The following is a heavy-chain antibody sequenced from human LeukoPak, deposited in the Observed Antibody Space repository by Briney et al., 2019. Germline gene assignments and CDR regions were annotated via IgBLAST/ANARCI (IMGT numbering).Heavy chain of an antibody. CDR2: ISRSATTI. CDR3: ARDRSGYSGYDFFDY. D-gene: IGHD5-12*01. Sequence: AGSLRLSCAASGGTFSSYEMNWVRQAPGKGLEWVSSISRSATTIYYADSVKGRFTISRDNTKNSLYLQMNSLRAEDTAVYYCARDRSGYSGYDFFDYWGQGALVTVSS. CDR1: GGTFSSYE. V-gene: IGHV3-48*03. J-gene: IGHJ4*02.